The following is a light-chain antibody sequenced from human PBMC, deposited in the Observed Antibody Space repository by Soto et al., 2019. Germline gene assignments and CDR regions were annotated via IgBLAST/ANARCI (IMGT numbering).Light chain of an antibody. CDR3: QQYGSSPRA. V-gene: IGKV3-20*01. CDR2: GAS. J-gene: IGKJ3*01. Sequence: EIVLTQSPGTLSLSPGERATLSCRASQSVSSTYLAWYQQKPGQATRLLIYGASSRATGIPDRFSGSGSETDFILTISRLEPEDFAVYYCQQYGSSPRAFGPGTKVDIK. CDR1: QSVSSTY.